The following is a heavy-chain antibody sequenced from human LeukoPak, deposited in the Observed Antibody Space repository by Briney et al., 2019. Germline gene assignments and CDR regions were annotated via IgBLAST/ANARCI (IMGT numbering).Heavy chain of an antibody. CDR2: ISGSGGST. D-gene: IGHD3-22*01. CDR3: ASSSGSTLGWFDP. Sequence: GGSLRLSCAASGFTFSSYAMSWVRQAPGKGLEWVSAISGSGGSTYYADSVKGRFTISRDNSKNTLYLQMNSLRAEDTAVHYCASSSGSTLGWFDPWGQGTLVTVSS. J-gene: IGHJ5*02. V-gene: IGHV3-23*01. CDR1: GFTFSSYA.